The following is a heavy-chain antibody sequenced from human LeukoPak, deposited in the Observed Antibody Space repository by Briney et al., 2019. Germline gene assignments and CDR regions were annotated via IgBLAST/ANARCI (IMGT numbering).Heavy chain of an antibody. J-gene: IGHJ4*02. CDR2: ISSSGST. CDR1: GGSIDSYY. CDR3: ARYAVAGSNLYFDY. Sequence: SETLSLTCTVSGGSIDSYYWSWSRQPAGKGLEWVWRISSSGSTNYNPSLTSRVTMSVDTYNNQFSLKVTSVTAADTAVYYCARYAVAGSNLYFDYWGQGTLVTVSS. V-gene: IGHV4-4*07. D-gene: IGHD6-19*01.